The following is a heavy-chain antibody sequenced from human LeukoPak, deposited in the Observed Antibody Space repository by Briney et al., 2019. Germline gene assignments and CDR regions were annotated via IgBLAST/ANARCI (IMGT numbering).Heavy chain of an antibody. D-gene: IGHD3-22*01. CDR2: INPSGGST. Sequence: GASVKVSCKASGYTFTSYYMYWVRQAPGQGVEWMGIINPSGGSTSYAQKFQGRVTMTRDMSTSTVYMELSSLRSDDTAVYYCARDLRYYDTYDYWGQGTLVTVSS. CDR1: GYTFTSYY. CDR3: ARDLRYYDTYDY. J-gene: IGHJ4*02. V-gene: IGHV1-46*01.